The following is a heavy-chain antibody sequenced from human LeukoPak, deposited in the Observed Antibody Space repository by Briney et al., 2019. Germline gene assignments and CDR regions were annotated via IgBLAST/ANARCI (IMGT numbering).Heavy chain of an antibody. D-gene: IGHD3-9*01. Sequence: GESLKISCKGSGYSFTNYWIGWVRQKPGKGLEWMGIIYPGDSDPRYSPSFQGQVTISADKSISTAYLQWSSLKASDTAMYYCARLDILTGSPFDYWGQGTLVTVSS. CDR3: ARLDILTGSPFDY. CDR1: GYSFTNYW. V-gene: IGHV5-51*01. CDR2: IYPGDSDP. J-gene: IGHJ4*02.